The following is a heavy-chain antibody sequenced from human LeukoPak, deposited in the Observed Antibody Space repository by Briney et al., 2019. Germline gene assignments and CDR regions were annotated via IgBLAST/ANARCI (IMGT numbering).Heavy chain of an antibody. D-gene: IGHD1-1*01. V-gene: IGHV3-7*03. CDR2: MDPSGSQK. CDR1: GITFNRSW. Sequence: GGSLRLSCAASGITFNRSWMNWVRQAPGKGLEWVANMDPSGSQKRYVDSVKDRFTISKDNPGTSLYLDMYSLRAEDTGIYYCAIWTSGNFWGQGTLVTVSS. CDR3: AIWTSGNF. J-gene: IGHJ4*02.